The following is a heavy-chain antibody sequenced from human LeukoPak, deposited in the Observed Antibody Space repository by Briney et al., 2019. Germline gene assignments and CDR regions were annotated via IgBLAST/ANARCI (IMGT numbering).Heavy chain of an antibody. CDR1: GGSISSYY. CDR3: ARSSDTLRLGDAFDI. J-gene: IGHJ3*02. Sequence: PSETLSLTCTVSGGSISSYYWSWIRQPAGKGLEWIGRIYTSGSTNYNPSLKSRVTMSVDTSKNQFSPKLSSVTAADTAVYYCARSSDTLRLGDAFDIWGQGTMVTVSS. V-gene: IGHV4-4*07. D-gene: IGHD3-16*01. CDR2: IYTSGST.